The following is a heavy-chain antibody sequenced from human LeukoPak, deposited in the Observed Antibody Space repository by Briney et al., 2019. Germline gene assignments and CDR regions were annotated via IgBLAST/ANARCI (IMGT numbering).Heavy chain of an antibody. CDR1: GYTFTGYY. J-gene: IGHJ3*02. D-gene: IGHD2-2*01. Sequence: ASVKVSCKASGYTFTGYYMHWVRQAPGQGLEWMGRINPNSGGTSYAQKFQGRVTMTRDTSISTAYMELSRLRSDDTAVYYCARADCSSTSCLHAFDIWGQGTMVTVSS. CDR2: INPNSGGT. CDR3: ARADCSSTSCLHAFDI. V-gene: IGHV1-2*06.